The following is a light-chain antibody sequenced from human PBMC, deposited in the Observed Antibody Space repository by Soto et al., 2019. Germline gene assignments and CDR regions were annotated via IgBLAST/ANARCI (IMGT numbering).Light chain of an antibody. Sequence: IHMTQSPSSLCASVRDRVTITCLASQSISSRLYWFQQKPGQGPKLLIYGASNLQSGVPSRFSGSGSGTDFTLTISSLHPEDLATYYCQQSYNIPPTLGGGTKVDIK. V-gene: IGKV1-39*01. CDR1: QSISSR. CDR2: GAS. CDR3: QQSYNIPPT. J-gene: IGKJ4*01.